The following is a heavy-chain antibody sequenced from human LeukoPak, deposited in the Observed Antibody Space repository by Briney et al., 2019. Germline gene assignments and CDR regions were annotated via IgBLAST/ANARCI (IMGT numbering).Heavy chain of an antibody. CDR1: GYTFTGYY. CDR3: ARQAVIHDYGDY. J-gene: IGHJ4*02. V-gene: IGHV1-2*06. Sequence: ASVKVSCKASGYTFTGYYMHWVRQAPGQGLEWMGRINPNSGGTNYAQKFQGRVTMTTDTSTSTAYMELRSLRSDDTAVYYCARQAVIHDYGDYWGQGTLVTVSS. CDR2: INPNSGGT.